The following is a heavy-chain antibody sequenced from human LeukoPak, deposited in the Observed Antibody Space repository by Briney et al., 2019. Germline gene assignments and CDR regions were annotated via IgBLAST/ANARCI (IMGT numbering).Heavy chain of an antibody. J-gene: IGHJ4*01. CDR3: ARRGSLDY. V-gene: IGHV4-59*01. D-gene: IGHD5-12*01. CDR1: GDSITTYY. CDR2: IYYKGNT. Sequence: SETLSLTCTVSGDSITTYYWSWIRQPPGKGLEWIGYIYYKGNTNYNPSLKSRVTMSLDTSKNQFSLKLNSVTAADTAVYYCARRGSLDYWGHGTLVTVSS.